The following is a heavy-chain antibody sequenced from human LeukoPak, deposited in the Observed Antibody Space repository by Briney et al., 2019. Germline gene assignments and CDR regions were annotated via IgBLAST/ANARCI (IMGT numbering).Heavy chain of an antibody. Sequence: PGGSLRLSCAASGFTFSTYAMHWVRQAPVKGLEWVAVISYDGSNKYYADSVKGRFTISRDNSKNTLYLQMNSLRAEDTAVYYCAYSPPTYYYDSSGYYYVGGSFDYWGQGTLVTVSS. J-gene: IGHJ4*02. CDR3: AYSPPTYYYDSSGYYYVGGSFDY. D-gene: IGHD3-22*01. CDR2: ISYDGSNK. CDR1: GFTFSTYA. V-gene: IGHV3-30*04.